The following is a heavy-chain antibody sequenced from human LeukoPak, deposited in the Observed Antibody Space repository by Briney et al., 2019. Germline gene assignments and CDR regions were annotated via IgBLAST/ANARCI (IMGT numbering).Heavy chain of an antibody. V-gene: IGHV3-21*01. J-gene: IGHJ4*02. CDR1: GFTFSSYA. D-gene: IGHD6-19*01. Sequence: PGGSLRLSCAASGFTFSSYAMSWVRQAPGKGLEWVSSISSSSSYIYYADSVKGRFTISRDNAKNSLYLQMNSLRAEDTAVYYCAREWTAEYSSGWCDYWGQGTLVTVSS. CDR2: ISSSSSYI. CDR3: AREWTAEYSSGWCDY.